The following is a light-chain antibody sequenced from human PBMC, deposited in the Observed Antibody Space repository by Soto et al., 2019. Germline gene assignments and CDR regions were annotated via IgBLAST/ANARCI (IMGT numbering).Light chain of an antibody. CDR3: QQYENRPRCI. J-gene: IGKJ3*01. CDR1: HDIGNY. V-gene: IGKV1-33*01. CDR2: YAS. Sequence: DIQMTQSPSSLSASVGDRVTITCLASHDIGNYLNWYQQKPGKAPKLLIYYASNLETGVSSRFSGSGSGTDFTFTISSLQPEDIATYFCQQYENRPRCIFGPGTKGDIK.